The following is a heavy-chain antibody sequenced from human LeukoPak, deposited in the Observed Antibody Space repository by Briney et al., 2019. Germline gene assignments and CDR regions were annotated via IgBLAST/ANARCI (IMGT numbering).Heavy chain of an antibody. CDR3: ARGHRSYYYYYMDV. J-gene: IGHJ6*03. Sequence: SETLSLTCGVYGGSFSNYYWSWIRQPPGKGLEWIGEINHSGSTNYNPSLKSRVTISVDMSKNQFSLKLSSVTDADTAVYYCARGHRSYYYYYMDVWDKGTTVTVSS. CDR1: GGSFSNYY. V-gene: IGHV4-34*01. D-gene: IGHD2-15*01. CDR2: INHSGST.